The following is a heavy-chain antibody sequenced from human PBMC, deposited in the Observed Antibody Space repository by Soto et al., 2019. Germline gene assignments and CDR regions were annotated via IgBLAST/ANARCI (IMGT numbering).Heavy chain of an antibody. CDR2: ISGSGGST. CDR3: AKDAYCTKGVCPYYYCDY. D-gene: IGHD2-8*01. Sequence: GGSLRLSCAASGFTFSSYAMSWVRQAPGKGLEWVSAISGSGGSTYYADSVKGRFTISRDNSKNTLYLQMNSLRAEDTAVYYCAKDAYCTKGVCPYYYCDYWGQGTLGTVSA. CDR1: GFTFSSYA. J-gene: IGHJ4*02. V-gene: IGHV3-23*01.